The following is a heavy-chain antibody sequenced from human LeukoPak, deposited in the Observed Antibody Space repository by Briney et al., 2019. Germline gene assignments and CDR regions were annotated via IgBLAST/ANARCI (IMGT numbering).Heavy chain of an antibody. J-gene: IGHJ3*02. Sequence: SETLSLTCSVSGGSISSFYWSWIRQPPGKGLEWIGYINYSRFTSYNPSLKSRVAISVDTSKNQFSLRLSSVTAADTAVYYCARGLQFLEWFDAFDIWGQGAMVTVSS. V-gene: IGHV4-59*01. CDR2: INYSRFT. D-gene: IGHD3-3*01. CDR3: ARGLQFLEWFDAFDI. CDR1: GGSISSFY.